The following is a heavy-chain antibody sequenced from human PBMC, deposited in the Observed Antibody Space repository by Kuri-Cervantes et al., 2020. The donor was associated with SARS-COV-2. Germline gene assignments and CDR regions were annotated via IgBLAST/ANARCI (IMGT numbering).Heavy chain of an antibody. Sequence: ETLSLTCTVSGDSISSYYWSWIRQPPGKGLEWIGYIYYSGSTNYNPSLKSRVTISVDTSKNQFSLKLSSVTAADTAVYYCATSYGGSGSYYYGMDVWGQGTTVTVSS. CDR3: ATSYGGSGSYYYGMDV. CDR1: GDSISSYY. CDR2: IYYSGST. J-gene: IGHJ6*02. D-gene: IGHD3-10*01. V-gene: IGHV4-59*01.